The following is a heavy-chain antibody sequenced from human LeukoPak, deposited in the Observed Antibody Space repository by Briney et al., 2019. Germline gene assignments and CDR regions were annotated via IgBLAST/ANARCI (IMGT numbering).Heavy chain of an antibody. CDR2: IIPIFGTA. V-gene: IGHV1-69*05. CDR3: ARALPDFWSANTPGAYFDY. Sequence: SVKVSCKASGGTFSSYAISWVRQAPGQGLEWMGGIIPIFGTANYAQKFQGRVTIATDESTSTAYMELSSLRSEDTAVYYCARALPDFWSANTPGAYFDYWGQGTLVTVSS. J-gene: IGHJ4*02. D-gene: IGHD3-3*01. CDR1: GGTFSSYA.